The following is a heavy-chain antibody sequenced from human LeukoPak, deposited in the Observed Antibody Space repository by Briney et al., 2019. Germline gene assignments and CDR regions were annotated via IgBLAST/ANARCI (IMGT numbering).Heavy chain of an antibody. Sequence: ASVKVSCKASGYTFTSYDINWVGQATGQGLEWMGWMHPNSGNTGYAQKFQGRVTMTRNTSISTAYMELSSLRSEDTAVYYCARSRITMVRGVIIWFDPWGQGTLVTVSS. CDR1: GYTFTSYD. D-gene: IGHD3-10*01. CDR3: ARSRITMVRGVIIWFDP. J-gene: IGHJ5*02. V-gene: IGHV1-8*01. CDR2: MHPNSGNT.